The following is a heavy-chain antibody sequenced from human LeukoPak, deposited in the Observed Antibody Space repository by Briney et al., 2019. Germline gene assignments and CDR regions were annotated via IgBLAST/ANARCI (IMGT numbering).Heavy chain of an antibody. D-gene: IGHD6-19*01. CDR3: ARPIAGSSVWRSFDY. Sequence: SGTLSLTCAVSGASICSSIWWTWVRQPPGKGLEWIGEIYHSGSTNYNPSLKSRVTISGDNSKSQFSLQLSSVTAADTAVYYCARPIAGSSVWRSFDYWGQGTLVTVFS. J-gene: IGHJ4*02. CDR2: IYHSGST. V-gene: IGHV4-4*02. CDR1: GASICSSIW.